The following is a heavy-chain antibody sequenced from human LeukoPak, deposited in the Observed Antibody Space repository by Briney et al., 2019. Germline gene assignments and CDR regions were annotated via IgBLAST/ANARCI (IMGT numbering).Heavy chain of an antibody. D-gene: IGHD4-17*01. CDR2: ISVYNGNT. Sequence: RASVKVSCKASGGIFSSNAISWVRQAPGQGLEWMGWISVYNGNTNYAQKLQGRLTMTTDTSTSTAYMELRSLRSDDTAVYYCARDDYGDSKGRFDPWGQGTLVTVSS. V-gene: IGHV1-18*01. CDR3: ARDDYGDSKGRFDP. CDR1: GGIFSSNA. J-gene: IGHJ5*02.